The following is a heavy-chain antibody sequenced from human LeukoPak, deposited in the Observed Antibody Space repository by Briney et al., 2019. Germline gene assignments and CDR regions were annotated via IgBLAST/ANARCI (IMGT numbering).Heavy chain of an antibody. Sequence: GGSLRLSCAASGFTFDDYAMHWVRQAPGKGLEWVSLISWDGGSTYYADSVKGRFTISRDNSKNSLYLQMNSLRAEDTAFYYCAKGNFIAAAGFFDYWGQGTLVTVSS. D-gene: IGHD6-13*01. CDR1: GFTFDDYA. J-gene: IGHJ4*02. CDR3: AKGNFIAAAGFFDY. CDR2: ISWDGGST. V-gene: IGHV3-43D*03.